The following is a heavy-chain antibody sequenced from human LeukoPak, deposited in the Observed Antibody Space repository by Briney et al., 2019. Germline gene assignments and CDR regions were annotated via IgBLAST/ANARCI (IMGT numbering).Heavy chain of an antibody. J-gene: IGHJ4*02. D-gene: IGHD2-21*02. CDR3: ARERGRGGDYYFDY. CDR2: IIPIFGTA. V-gene: IGHV1-69*13. Sequence: SVKVSCKASGYTFTSYYMHWVRQAPGQGLEWMGGIIPIFGTANYAQKFQGRVTITADESTSTAYMELSSLRSEDTAVYYCARERGRGGDYYFDYWGQGTLVTVSS. CDR1: GYTFTSYY.